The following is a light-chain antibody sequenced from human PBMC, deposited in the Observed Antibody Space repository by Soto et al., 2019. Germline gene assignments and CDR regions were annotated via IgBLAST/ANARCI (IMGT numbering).Light chain of an antibody. CDR1: SSDIGGYNY. CDR2: EVS. V-gene: IGLV2-14*01. Sequence: QSALTQPASLSGSPGQSITISCTGTSSDIGGYNYVSWYQQHPGKAPKLMIFEVSRRPSGVSNRFSGSKSGNTASLTIYGLQTEDEADYYCSSYTSRSIYVFRNGTTVTVL. J-gene: IGLJ1*01. CDR3: SSYTSRSIYV.